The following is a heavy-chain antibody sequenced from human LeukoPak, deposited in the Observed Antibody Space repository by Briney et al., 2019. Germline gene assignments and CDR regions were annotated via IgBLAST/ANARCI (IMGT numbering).Heavy chain of an antibody. V-gene: IGHV1-69*05. CDR3: ASGLPSSGWYPLNTFDY. CDR1: GGTFSSYA. Sequence: SVKVSCKASGGTFSSYAISWVRQAPGQGLEWMGGIIPIFGTANYAQKFQGRVTITTDESTSTAYLELSSLRSEDTAVYYCASGLPSSGWYPLNTFDYWGQGTLVTVSS. CDR2: IIPIFGTA. D-gene: IGHD6-19*01. J-gene: IGHJ4*02.